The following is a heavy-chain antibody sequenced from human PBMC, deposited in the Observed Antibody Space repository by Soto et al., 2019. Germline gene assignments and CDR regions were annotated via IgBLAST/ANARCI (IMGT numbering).Heavy chain of an antibody. D-gene: IGHD3-3*01. V-gene: IGHV4-59*08. J-gene: IGHJ6*03. Sequence: SETLSLTCTVSGGSISGYYWSWIRQPPGKGLEWIGYIYYSGSTNYNPSLKSRVTISVDTSKNQFSLKLSSATAADTAVYYCARGYYDFWSGYYPEDYYYYMDVWGKGTTVTVSS. CDR2: IYYSGST. CDR1: GGSISGYY. CDR3: ARGYYDFWSGYYPEDYYYYMDV.